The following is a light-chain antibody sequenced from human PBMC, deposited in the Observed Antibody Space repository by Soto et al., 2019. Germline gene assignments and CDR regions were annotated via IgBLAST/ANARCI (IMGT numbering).Light chain of an antibody. J-gene: IGKJ1*01. Sequence: EVVXTQQKKTLYGVPGQRDILPCRASQSVSSNLARHQQKTGHXPXXXIYGAYNRATGITDRFSGSGSGTDFTLTIRRPENEDFAVYYCEPYVISGTFGQGTKVDI. CDR2: GAY. CDR1: QSVSSN. V-gene: IGKV3-20*01. CDR3: EPYVISGT.